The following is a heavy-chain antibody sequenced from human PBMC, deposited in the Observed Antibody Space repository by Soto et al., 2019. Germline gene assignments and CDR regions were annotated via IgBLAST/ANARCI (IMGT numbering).Heavy chain of an antibody. J-gene: IGHJ5*02. D-gene: IGHD3-10*01. Sequence: VGSLRLSCAASGFTFSDYYMSWIRQAPGKGLEWVSYISSSSSYTNYADSVKGRFTISRDNAKNSLYLQMNSLRAEDTAVYYCARLTMVRAVTSAGGWLDPWGPGT. CDR2: ISSSSSYT. CDR3: ARLTMVRAVTSAGGWLDP. V-gene: IGHV3-11*06. CDR1: GFTFSDYY.